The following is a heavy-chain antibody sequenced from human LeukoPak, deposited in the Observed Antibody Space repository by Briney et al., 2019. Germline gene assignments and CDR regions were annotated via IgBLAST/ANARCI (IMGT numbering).Heavy chain of an antibody. Sequence: SQTLSLTCTVSGGSISSGGYYWRWIRQHPGKGLEWIGYIYYSGSTYYNPSLKSRVTISVDTSKNQFSLKLSSVTAADTAVYYCARVGYSYGRKTDYWGQGTLVTVSP. V-gene: IGHV4-31*03. CDR1: GGSISSGGYY. CDR3: ARVGYSYGRKTDY. D-gene: IGHD5-18*01. CDR2: IYYSGST. J-gene: IGHJ4*02.